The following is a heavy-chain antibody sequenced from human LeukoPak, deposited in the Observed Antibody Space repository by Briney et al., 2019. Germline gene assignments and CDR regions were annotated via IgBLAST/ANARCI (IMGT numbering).Heavy chain of an antibody. Sequence: GGSLRLSCVASGFTFSSYAMSWVRQAPGKGLEWVSYISGSSGTMYYADSVKGRFTMSRDNAKNSLYLQMNSLRDEDTAVYYCTRQIGDFYGLDVWGRGTTVAVSS. CDR3: TRQIGDFYGLDV. V-gene: IGHV3-48*02. CDR2: ISGSSGTM. J-gene: IGHJ6*02. CDR1: GFTFSSYA.